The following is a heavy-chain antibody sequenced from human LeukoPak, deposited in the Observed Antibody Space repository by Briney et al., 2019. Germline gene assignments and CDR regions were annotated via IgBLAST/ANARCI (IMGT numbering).Heavy chain of an antibody. V-gene: IGHV4-28*01. J-gene: IGHJ4*02. CDR1: GYSISSNNW. CDR2: IHYSGSA. Sequence: SDTLSLTCGVSGYSISSNNWWGWIRQPPGKGLEWIGYIHYSGSAYYNPSLRSRVTMSVDTSKDQFSLKLNSVTAVDTAVYYCARPYTTRRTGDFDCWGQGILVTVSS. D-gene: IGHD1-26*01. CDR3: ARPYTTRRTGDFDC.